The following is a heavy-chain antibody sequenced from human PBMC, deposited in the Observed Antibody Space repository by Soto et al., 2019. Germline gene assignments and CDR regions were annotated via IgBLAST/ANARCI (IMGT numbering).Heavy chain of an antibody. D-gene: IGHD4-4*01. Sequence: ASVKVSCKASGYTFTGYYMHWVRQAPGQGLEWMGWINPNSGGTNYAQKFQGRVTMTRDTSISTAYMELSRLRSDDTAVYYCAIIGSGDYSDFDYWGQGTLVTVSS. J-gene: IGHJ4*02. CDR3: AIIGSGDYSDFDY. CDR2: INPNSGGT. CDR1: GYTFTGYY. V-gene: IGHV1-2*02.